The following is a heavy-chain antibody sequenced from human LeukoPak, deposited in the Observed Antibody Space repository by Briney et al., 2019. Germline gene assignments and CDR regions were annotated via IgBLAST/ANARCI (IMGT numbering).Heavy chain of an antibody. CDR1: GGSISSGGYY. Sequence: SATLSLTCTVSGGSISSGGYYWSWIRQHPGKGLEWIGYIYYSVSTYYNPSLKSRVTISVDTSTNQFSLKLSSVTAADTAVYYCARGGLRYYYYGMDVWGQGTTVTVSS. J-gene: IGHJ6*02. CDR2: IYYSVST. CDR3: ARGGLRYYYYGMDV. V-gene: IGHV4-31*03.